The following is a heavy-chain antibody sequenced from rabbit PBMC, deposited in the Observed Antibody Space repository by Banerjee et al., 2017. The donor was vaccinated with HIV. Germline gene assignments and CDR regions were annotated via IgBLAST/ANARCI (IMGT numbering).Heavy chain of an antibody. CDR2: INTGNSDST. CDR1: GFSFSSTYH. CDR3: ARDTDSSNYLDWLDL. Sequence: QEQLVESGGGLVQPEGSLTLTCTASGFSFSSTYHMCWVRQAPGKGLEWIGCINTGNSDSTYYASWAKGRFTISKTSSTTVTLQMTSLTAADTATYFCARDTDSSNYLDWLDLWGQGTLVTVS. J-gene: IGHJ5*01. V-gene: IGHV1S45*01. D-gene: IGHD8-1*01.